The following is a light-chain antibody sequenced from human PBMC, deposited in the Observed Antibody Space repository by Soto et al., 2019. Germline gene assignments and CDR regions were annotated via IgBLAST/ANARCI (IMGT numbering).Light chain of an antibody. CDR3: QQYNNWPPIT. CDR2: DAS. J-gene: IGKJ5*01. Sequence: EIVMTQSPATLSVSPGERATPSCRASQSVSSKLAWYQQKPGQAPRLLIYDASTRATGIPARFSGSGSGTEFTLTINSLQSEDFAVYYCQQYNNWPPITFGQGTRLEIK. V-gene: IGKV3-15*01. CDR1: QSVSSK.